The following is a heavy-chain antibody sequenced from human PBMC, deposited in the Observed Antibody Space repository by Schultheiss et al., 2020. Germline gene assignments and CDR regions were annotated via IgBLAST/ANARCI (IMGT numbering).Heavy chain of an antibody. J-gene: IGHJ4*02. D-gene: IGHD6-13*01. Sequence: TLSLTCTVSGGSISSTSNFWGWIRQPPGKVPEWIGSVYYTGSTYYNPSLESRVTISIDTSKNEFSLKVNSVTAADTAVYYCTRGISTAGIHWGQGTLVTVSS. CDR1: GGSISSTSNF. CDR3: TRGISTAGIH. V-gene: IGHV4-39*01. CDR2: VYYTGST.